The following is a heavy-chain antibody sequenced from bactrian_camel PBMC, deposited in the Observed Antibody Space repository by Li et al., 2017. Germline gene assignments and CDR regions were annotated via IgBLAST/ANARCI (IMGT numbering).Heavy chain of an antibody. D-gene: IGHD1*01. CDR1: AATGGPFY. J-gene: IGHJ7*01. CDR2: IDTEGST. V-gene: IGHV3S55*01. Sequence: HVQLVESGGGSVQAGGSLRLSCAASAATGGPFYMAYFRQAPGKEREGVAGIDTEGSTNYADSVKGRFIISKDRAQATLYLQMNNLTSEDTAMYYCATEERSLIGEPCKNAQLTRPMDYWGKGTQVTVS.